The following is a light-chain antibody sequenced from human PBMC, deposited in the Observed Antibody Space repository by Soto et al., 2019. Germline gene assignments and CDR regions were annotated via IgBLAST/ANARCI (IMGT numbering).Light chain of an antibody. Sequence: DIQMTHSPSTLSASVGDRVTITCRASQSVFSWLAWYQQKPGQAPKLLIYDASTLEGGVPSRFSGSGSGTEFTLTIGGLQPDDFATYHCQQYTSFSWSFGQGTKVEVK. CDR2: DAS. CDR3: QQYTSFSWS. J-gene: IGKJ1*01. V-gene: IGKV1-5*01. CDR1: QSVFSW.